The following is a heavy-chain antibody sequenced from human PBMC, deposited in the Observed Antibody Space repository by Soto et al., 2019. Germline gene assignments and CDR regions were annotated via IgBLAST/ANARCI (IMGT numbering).Heavy chain of an antibody. CDR1: GYSISSGYY. CDR2: IYHSGST. V-gene: IGHV4-38-2*01. CDR3: ALSPDCSGGSCYHDAFDI. Sequence: LSLTCAVSGYSISSGYYWGWIRQPPGKGLEWIGSIYHSGSTYYNPSLKSRVTMSVDTSKNQFSLKLSSVTAADTAVYYCALSPDCSGGSCYHDAFDIWGQGTMVTVSS. J-gene: IGHJ3*02. D-gene: IGHD2-15*01.